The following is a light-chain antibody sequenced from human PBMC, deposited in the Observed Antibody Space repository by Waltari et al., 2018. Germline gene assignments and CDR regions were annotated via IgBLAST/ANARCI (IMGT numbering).Light chain of an antibody. V-gene: IGLV2-23*02. J-gene: IGLJ1*01. CDR1: RSDIGSFNL. CDR3: YSYAGASTYV. CDR2: EVD. Sequence: QSALTQPASVSGSPGQSITISCTGTRSDIGSFNLVSWYQQHPGKAPKLLIYEVDKRPSGVSDRFSGSKSGNTASLTFSGLQAEDETDYYCYSYAGASTYVFGTGTKVTVL.